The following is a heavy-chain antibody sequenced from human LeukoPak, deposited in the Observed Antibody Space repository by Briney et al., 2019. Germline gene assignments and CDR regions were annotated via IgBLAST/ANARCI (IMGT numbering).Heavy chain of an antibody. J-gene: IGHJ4*02. CDR2: ISSTGGST. CDR1: GFTFSSHA. V-gene: IGHV3-23*01. D-gene: IGHD1-26*01. CDR3: ARRGGDSGGYYAAYFDY. Sequence: GGSLRLSCAASGFTFSSHAMNWVRQAPGKGLEWVAIISSTGGSTYYTDSVKGRFTISRDNSENTLYLQMNSLRAEDTAVYYCARRGGDSGGYYAAYFDYWGQGTLVTVSS.